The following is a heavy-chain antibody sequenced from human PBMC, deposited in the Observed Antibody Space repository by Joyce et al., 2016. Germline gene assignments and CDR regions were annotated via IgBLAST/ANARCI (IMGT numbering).Heavy chain of an antibody. CDR3: ARGGYYGSGRPWMDV. D-gene: IGHD3-10*01. Sequence: EVQLVESGGGLIQPGGSLRLSCAASGFSVSRKYMSWVRQAPGKGLGGVSIIDSGGRTAYADSVKGRFTISRDSSKNTVSLQRNSLRVEDTAVYYCARGGYYGSGRPWMDVWGQGTTVTVSS. J-gene: IGHJ6*02. V-gene: IGHV3-53*01. CDR2: IDSGGRT. CDR1: GFSVSRKY.